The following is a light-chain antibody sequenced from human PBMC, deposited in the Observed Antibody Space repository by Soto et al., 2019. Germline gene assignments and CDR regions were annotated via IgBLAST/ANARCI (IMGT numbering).Light chain of an antibody. CDR2: GAS. CDR1: QSVSSSF. J-gene: IGKJ1*01. CDR3: QQYDNSPWT. V-gene: IGKV3-20*01. Sequence: EIVLTQSPGTLSLSPGERATLSCRASQSVSSSFLAWYQQKPGQAPRLLIYGASSRATGIPDRFSGSGSGTDFTLTISSLEPEDFAGYYCQQYDNSPWTFGQGTKVEIK.